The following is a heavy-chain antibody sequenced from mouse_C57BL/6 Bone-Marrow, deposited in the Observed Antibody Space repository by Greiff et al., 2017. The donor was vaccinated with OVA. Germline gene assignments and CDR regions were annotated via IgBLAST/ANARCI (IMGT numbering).Heavy chain of an antibody. Sequence: QVQLQQSGAELARPGASVKLSCKASGYTFTSYGISWVKQRTGQGLEWIGEIHPRSGNTYYNEKFKGKATLTADKSSSTAYMELRSLTSEDSAVYFCARYDGYFPWFAYWGQGTLVTVSA. V-gene: IGHV1-81*01. CDR2: IHPRSGNT. CDR1: GYTFTSYG. D-gene: IGHD2-3*01. CDR3: ARYDGYFPWFAY. J-gene: IGHJ3*01.